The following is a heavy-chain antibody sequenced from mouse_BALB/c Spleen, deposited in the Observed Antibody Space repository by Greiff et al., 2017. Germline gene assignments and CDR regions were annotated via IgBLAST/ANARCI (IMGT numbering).Heavy chain of an antibody. CDR3: ARCTTPSRWFAY. CDR2: ILPGSGST. Sequence: QVQLQQSGAELMKPGASVKISCKATGYTFSSYWIEWVKQRPGHGLEWIGEILPGSGSTNYNEKFKGKATFTADTSSNTAYMQLSSLTSEDSAVYYCARCTTPSRWFAYWGQGALVTVSA. CDR1: GYTFSSYW. D-gene: IGHD1-1*01. V-gene: IGHV1-9*01. J-gene: IGHJ3*01.